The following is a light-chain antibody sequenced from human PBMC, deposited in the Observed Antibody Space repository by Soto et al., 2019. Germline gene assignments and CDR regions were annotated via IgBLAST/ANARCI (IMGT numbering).Light chain of an antibody. J-gene: IGKJ1*01. CDR2: RAS. V-gene: IGKV3-20*01. Sequence: EIVLTQSPGTLSLYPGESATLSCRASQSVTSNYIAWYQQKPGQAPRLLIYRASTRATGIPDRFSGSGSGTDFTLTISRLEPEDFAVYFCQQYGSSPRTFGQGTKVDIK. CDR1: QSVTSNY. CDR3: QQYGSSPRT.